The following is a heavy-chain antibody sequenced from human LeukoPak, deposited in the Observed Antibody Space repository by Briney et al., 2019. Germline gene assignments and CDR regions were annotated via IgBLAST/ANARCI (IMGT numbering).Heavy chain of an antibody. V-gene: IGHV1-69*06. CDR1: EGSFNRYA. Sequence: SVKVSCKASEGSFNRYAISWVRQAPGQGLEWMGGIIPIFGTANYAQKFQGRVTITADKSTNTAYMELSSLRSEDTAVYYCARSQPLAYFDLWGRGTLVTVSS. CDR3: ARSQPLAYFDL. J-gene: IGHJ2*01. CDR2: IIPIFGTA.